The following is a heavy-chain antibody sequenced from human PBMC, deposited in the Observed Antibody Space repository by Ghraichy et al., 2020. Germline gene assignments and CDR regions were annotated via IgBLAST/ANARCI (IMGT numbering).Heavy chain of an antibody. CDR2: TSYDGSNK. CDR1: GFTFSRYG. Sequence: GGSLRLSCAVSGFTFSRYGLHWVGRGPGKGLEWVAVTSYDGSNKNFADSVKGRFTISRDNSKNTLYLQMNSLRAEDTAVYYCAKERESSGYYSFRGDYYGMDVWGQGTTVTVSS. D-gene: IGHD3-22*01. V-gene: IGHV3-30*18. CDR3: AKERESSGYYSFRGDYYGMDV. J-gene: IGHJ6*02.